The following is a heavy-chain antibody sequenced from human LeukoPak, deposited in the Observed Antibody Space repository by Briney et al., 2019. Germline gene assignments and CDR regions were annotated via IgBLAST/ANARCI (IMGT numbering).Heavy chain of an antibody. Sequence: ETLSLTCSVSGGSISTYYWTWIRQPPGKGLEWLSALSGRGRDTYYADSVKGRFTISRDESKNTLYLQMNSLRAEDTAVYYCAIPGSTYYPAPFDFWGQGTLVTVSS. D-gene: IGHD3-22*01. CDR2: LSGRGRDT. J-gene: IGHJ4*02. CDR1: GGSISTYY. V-gene: IGHV3-23*01. CDR3: AIPGSTYYPAPFDF.